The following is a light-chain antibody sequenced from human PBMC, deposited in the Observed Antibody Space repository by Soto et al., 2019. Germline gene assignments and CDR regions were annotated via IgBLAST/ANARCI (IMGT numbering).Light chain of an antibody. V-gene: IGLV2-14*04. CDR1: SSDVGGYNY. CDR3: SSYTSSSTPIYV. CDR2: DVS. Sequence: TKTSSDVGGYNYVSWYQQHPGKAPKLMIYDVSNRPSGVSNRFSGSKSGNTASLTISGLQAEDEADYYCSSYTSSSTPIYVFGTGTKVTVL. J-gene: IGLJ1*01.